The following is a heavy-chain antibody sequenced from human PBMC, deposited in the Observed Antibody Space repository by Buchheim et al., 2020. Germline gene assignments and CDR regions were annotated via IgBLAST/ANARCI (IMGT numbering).Heavy chain of an antibody. Sequence: QVQLVQSGAEVKKPGASVKVSCKASGYIFKNYYVHWVRQAPGQGLEWMGWINPKSGGTNYAQKFQGWATMTSDTSISTAYMELSRLTSDDTAVYFCALLGFCSGGSCYPGPDYWGQGTL. J-gene: IGHJ4*02. V-gene: IGHV1-2*04. D-gene: IGHD2-15*01. CDR3: ALLGFCSGGSCYPGPDY. CDR2: INPKSGGT. CDR1: GYIFKNYY.